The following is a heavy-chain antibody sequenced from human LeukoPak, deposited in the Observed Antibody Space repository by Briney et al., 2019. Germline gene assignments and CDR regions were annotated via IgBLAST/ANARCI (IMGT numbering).Heavy chain of an antibody. CDR1: GGSFSGYY. D-gene: IGHD5-18*01. J-gene: IGHJ4*02. V-gene: IGHV4-34*01. CDR3: ARGHPGRGYNYGYYY. CDR2: INHSGST. Sequence: PSETLSLTCAVYGGSFSGYYWSWIRQLPGKGLEWLGEINHSGSTNYNRSRKSRVTISVATSKNQFSLKLSSMTATDTAVYYCARGHPGRGYNYGYYYWGQGTLVTASS.